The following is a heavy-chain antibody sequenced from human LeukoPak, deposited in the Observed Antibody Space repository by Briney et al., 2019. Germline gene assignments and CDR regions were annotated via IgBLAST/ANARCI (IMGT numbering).Heavy chain of an antibody. J-gene: IGHJ4*02. Sequence: GGSLRLSCAASGFSFSSYAMHWARQAPGKGPEWVAFVSRDETETNEYYADSVKGRFTISRDNSKNTLYLQMNSLRAEDTAVYYCARVFLRGYYDFWSGFGIFDYWGQGTLVTVSS. CDR2: VSRDETETNE. V-gene: IGHV3-30*03. CDR3: ARVFLRGYYDFWSGFGIFDY. CDR1: GFSFSSYA. D-gene: IGHD3-3*01.